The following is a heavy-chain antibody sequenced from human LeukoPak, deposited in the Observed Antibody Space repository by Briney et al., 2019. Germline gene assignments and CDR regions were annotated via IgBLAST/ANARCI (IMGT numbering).Heavy chain of an antibody. Sequence: GGSLRLSCAASGFTFDDYGMSWVRQAPGKGLEWVSGINWNGGSTGYADSVKGRFTISRDNAKNSLYLQMNSLRAEDTALYYCAREKSRSGGSCKLRVYFDYWGQGTLVTVSS. CDR2: INWNGGST. J-gene: IGHJ4*02. CDR3: AREKSRSGGSCKLRVYFDY. CDR1: GFTFDDYG. V-gene: IGHV3-20*04. D-gene: IGHD2-15*01.